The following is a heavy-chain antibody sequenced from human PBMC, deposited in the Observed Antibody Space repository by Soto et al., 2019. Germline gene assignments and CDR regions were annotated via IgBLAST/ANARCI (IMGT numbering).Heavy chain of an antibody. J-gene: IGHJ4*02. CDR3: ARDDGWLILDY. CDR2: LTRSSSYI. D-gene: IGHD6-19*01. V-gene: IGHV3-21*06. CDR1: GFAFNTYS. Sequence: EVQLVESGGGPVKPGGSLRLSCAASGFAFNTYSMNWVRQAPGKGLEWVAFLTRSSSYIYYADSVRGRFTLSRENAKNSLYLQMNSLRAEDTAIYYCARDDGWLILDYWGQGTLVTVSS.